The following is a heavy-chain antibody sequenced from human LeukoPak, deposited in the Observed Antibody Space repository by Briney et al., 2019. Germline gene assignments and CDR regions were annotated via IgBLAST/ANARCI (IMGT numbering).Heavy chain of an antibody. CDR2: IIPILGTA. V-gene: IGHV1-69*01. CDR1: GGTFSSYA. J-gene: IGHJ5*02. Sequence: SVKVSCKASGGTFSSYAISWVRQAPGQGLEWMGGIIPILGTANYAQKFQGRVTITADESTSTAYMELSSLRSEDTAVYYCARGGGVGRLVTQGNWFDPWGQGTLVTVSS. CDR3: ARGGGVGRLVTQGNWFDP. D-gene: IGHD3-9*01.